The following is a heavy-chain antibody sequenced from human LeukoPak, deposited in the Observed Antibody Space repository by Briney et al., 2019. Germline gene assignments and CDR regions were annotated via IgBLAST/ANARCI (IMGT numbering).Heavy chain of an antibody. Sequence: GGSLRLSCAASGFTFSSSGMHWVRQAPGKGLEWVAFIRYDGSNKYYADSVKGRFTISRDNSKNTLYLQMNSLRDEDTAIYYCTAGHAILGSTCSAYWGQGTLLTVSS. CDR2: IRYDGSNK. CDR3: TAGHAILGSTCSAY. V-gene: IGHV3-30*02. D-gene: IGHD3-10*02. CDR1: GFTFSSSG. J-gene: IGHJ4*02.